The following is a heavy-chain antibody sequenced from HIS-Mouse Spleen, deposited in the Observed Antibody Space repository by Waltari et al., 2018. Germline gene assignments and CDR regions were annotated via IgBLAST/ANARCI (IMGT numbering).Heavy chain of an antibody. J-gene: IGHJ3*02. CDR2: IHPNSGGT. D-gene: IGHD1-26*01. Sequence: QVQLVQSGAEVKKPGASVKVSCKASGYTFTGYYMHWVRQAPGQGPEWLGWIHPNSGGTNYAQKFKGRVTMTRDPSISTAYMELSRLRSDATAVYYCAEVDGTTHAFDIWGQGTMVTVSS. CDR1: GYTFTGYY. CDR3: AEVDGTTHAFDI. V-gene: IGHV1-2*02.